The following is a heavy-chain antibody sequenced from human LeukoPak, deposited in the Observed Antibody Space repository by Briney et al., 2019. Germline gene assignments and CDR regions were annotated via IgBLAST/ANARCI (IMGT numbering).Heavy chain of an antibody. J-gene: IGHJ3*02. Sequence: SETLSLTCAVYGGSFSTYYWSWIRQPPGKGLEWIGEINHSGSTNYNPSLKSRVTISVDTSKNQFSLKLSSVTAADTAVYYCASPRMYYYDSSGYPHAFDIWGQGTMVTVSS. CDR2: INHSGST. D-gene: IGHD3-22*01. CDR1: GGSFSTYY. CDR3: ASPRMYYYDSSGYPHAFDI. V-gene: IGHV4-34*01.